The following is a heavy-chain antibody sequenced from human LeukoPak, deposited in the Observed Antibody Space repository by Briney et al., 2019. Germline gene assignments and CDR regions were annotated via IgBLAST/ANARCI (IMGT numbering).Heavy chain of an antibody. CDR3: ARVLRYFDSSLGY. J-gene: IGHJ4*02. V-gene: IGHV1-8*01. CDR2: MNPNSGNT. D-gene: IGHD3-9*01. Sequence: ASVKVSCKASGYTFTSYDINWVRQATGQGIEWMGWMNPNSGNTGYAQKFQGRVTMTRNTSISTAYMELSSLRSEDTAVYYCARVLRYFDSSLGYWGQGTLVTVSS. CDR1: GYTFTSYD.